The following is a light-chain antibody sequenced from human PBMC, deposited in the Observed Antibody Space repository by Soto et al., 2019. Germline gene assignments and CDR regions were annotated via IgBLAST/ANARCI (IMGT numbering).Light chain of an antibody. CDR2: DAS. Sequence: EIVMTQSPATLSVSPGERTTLSCRASQSVSSYLAWYQQKPGQAHRLLIYDASNRATGIPARFSGSGSGTDFTLTISSLEPEDFAVYYCQQRSNWQVPFGQGTRLDI. CDR1: QSVSSY. CDR3: QQRSNWQVP. V-gene: IGKV3-11*01. J-gene: IGKJ5*01.